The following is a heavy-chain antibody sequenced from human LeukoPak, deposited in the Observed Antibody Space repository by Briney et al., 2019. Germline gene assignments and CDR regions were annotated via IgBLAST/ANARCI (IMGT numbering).Heavy chain of an antibody. D-gene: IGHD2-2*01. J-gene: IGHJ4*02. V-gene: IGHV4-59*05. CDR1: GGSISSYY. CDR3: ARGSPYHY. CDR2: INYSGST. Sequence: SETLSLTCTVSGGSISSYYWSWIRQPPGKRLEYIGSINYSGSTYYNPSLRSRVTISVDTSQNQFSLKLSSVTAADTAVYYCARGSPYHYWGQGTLVTVSS.